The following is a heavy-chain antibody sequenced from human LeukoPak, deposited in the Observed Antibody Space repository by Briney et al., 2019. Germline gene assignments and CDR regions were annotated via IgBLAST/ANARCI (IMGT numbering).Heavy chain of an antibody. CDR3: ARAEYDILTGYYLGVFVY. V-gene: IGHV1-18*01. D-gene: IGHD3-9*01. CDR1: GYTFTSYG. CDR2: ISAYNGNT. Sequence: ASVKVSCKASGYTFTSYGISWVRQAPGQGLEWMGWISAYNGNTNYAQKLQGRVTMTTDTSTSTAYMELRSLRSDDTAVYYCARAEYDILTGYYLGVFVYWGQETLVTVSS. J-gene: IGHJ4*02.